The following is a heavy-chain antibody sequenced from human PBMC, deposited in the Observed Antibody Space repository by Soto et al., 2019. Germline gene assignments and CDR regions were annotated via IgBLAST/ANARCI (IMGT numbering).Heavy chain of an antibody. D-gene: IGHD3-16*01. CDR3: ARGGGVSSPHYYYYGMDV. CDR2: INPNSGGT. J-gene: IGHJ6*02. CDR1: GYTFTGYY. Sequence: QVQLVQSGAEVKKPGASVKVSCKASGYTFTGYYMHWVRQAPGQGLEWMGWINPNSGGTNYAQKFQGRVTMTRDTSISTAYMELSRLRTDDTAVYYCARGGGVSSPHYYYYGMDVWGQGTTVTVAS. V-gene: IGHV1-2*02.